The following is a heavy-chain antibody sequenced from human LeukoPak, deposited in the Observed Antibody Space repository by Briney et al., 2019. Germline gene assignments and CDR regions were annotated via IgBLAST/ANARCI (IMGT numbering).Heavy chain of an antibody. D-gene: IGHD7-27*01. CDR2: ITPFNGNT. CDR1: GYTFTSYY. CDR3: AMLGMIDAFDI. Sequence: SVKVSCKASGYTFTSYYMHWVRQAPGQALEWMGWITPFNGNTNYAQKFQDRVTITRDRSMSTAYMELSSLRSEDTAMYYCAMLGMIDAFDIWGQGTMVTVSS. V-gene: IGHV1-45*02. J-gene: IGHJ3*02.